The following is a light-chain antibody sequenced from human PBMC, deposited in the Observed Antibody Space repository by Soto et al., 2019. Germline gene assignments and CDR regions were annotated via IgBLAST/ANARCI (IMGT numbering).Light chain of an antibody. J-gene: IGLJ3*02. CDR1: SSDVDDYNY. CDR2: EVS. Sequence: QSALTQPASVSGSPGQSITISCSGTSSDVDDYNYVSWYQQHPGKAPKLMIYEVSHRLSGVSNRFSGSNSGYTASLTISGLQDEDEADYYCTSSLSNSVVVFGGGTQLTV. CDR3: TSSLSNSVVV. V-gene: IGLV2-14*01.